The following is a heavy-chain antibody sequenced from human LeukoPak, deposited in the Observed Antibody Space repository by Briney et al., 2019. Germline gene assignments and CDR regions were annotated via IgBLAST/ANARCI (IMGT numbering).Heavy chain of an antibody. Sequence: PSGTLSLTRAVSGGSISSSNWWSWVRQPPGKGLEWIGEIYHSGSTNYNPSLKSRVTISVDKSKNQFSLKLSSVTAADTAVYYCARAAYSGSYHSDYWGQGTLVTVSS. J-gene: IGHJ4*02. CDR1: GGSISSSNW. V-gene: IGHV4-4*02. CDR2: IYHSGST. CDR3: ARAAYSGSYHSDY. D-gene: IGHD1-26*01.